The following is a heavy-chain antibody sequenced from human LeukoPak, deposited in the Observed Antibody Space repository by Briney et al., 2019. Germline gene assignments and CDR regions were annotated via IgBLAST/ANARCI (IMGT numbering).Heavy chain of an antibody. J-gene: IGHJ6*02. CDR2: ISYDESNK. CDR1: GFTFSSYP. Sequence: GRSPRLSCAPSGFTFSSYPMHWVRQAPGKGLEWVAVISYDESNKYYADSVKGRFTISRDNSKNTLYLQMNSLRAEDTAVYYCARDLGYASETNYGMDVWGQGTTVTVSS. CDR3: ARDLGYASETNYGMDV. V-gene: IGHV3-30-3*01. D-gene: IGHD3-10*01.